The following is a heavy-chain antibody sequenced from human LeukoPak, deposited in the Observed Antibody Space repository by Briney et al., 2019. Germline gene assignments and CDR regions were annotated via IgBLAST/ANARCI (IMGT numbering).Heavy chain of an antibody. J-gene: IGHJ4*02. V-gene: IGHV1-69*05. D-gene: IGHD5-12*01. Sequence: SVKVSCKASGGTFSSYAISWVRQAPGQGLEWMGGIIPIFGTANYAQKFQGRVTITTDESTSTAYMELSSLRSEDTAVYYCARGGYSGYDQFENWGQGTLVTVSS. CDR2: IIPIFGTA. CDR3: ARGGYSGYDQFEN. CDR1: GGTFSSYA.